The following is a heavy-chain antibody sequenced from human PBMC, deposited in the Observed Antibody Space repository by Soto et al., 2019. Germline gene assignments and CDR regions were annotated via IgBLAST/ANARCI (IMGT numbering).Heavy chain of an antibody. CDR1: GGTFTNYA. CDR3: PRRHSVGYCITTTCLQPFHYYAMDV. CDR2: IIPIFGTP. Sequence: QVQLVQSGAEVKKPGSSLKVSCKASGGTFTNYAFSWVRQAPGQGPEWMGGIIPIFGTPDYAQKFQGRVIITSAASTRTGYMELNSLRPGQTAVYDYPRRHSVGYCITTTCLQPFHYYAMDVWGQGTTVTVSS. V-gene: IGHV1-69*05. J-gene: IGHJ6*02. D-gene: IGHD2-2*01.